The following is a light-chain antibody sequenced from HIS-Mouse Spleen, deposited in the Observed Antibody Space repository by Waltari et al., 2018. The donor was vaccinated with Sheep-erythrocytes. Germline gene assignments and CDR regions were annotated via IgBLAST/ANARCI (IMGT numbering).Light chain of an antibody. CDR1: SSDVGGYNY. J-gene: IGLJ1*01. CDR2: DVS. CDR3: CSYAGSYNHV. Sequence: QSALTQPRSVSGSPGQSVTISCTGTSSDVGGYNYVSWYQQHPGKAPKLMIYDVSKRPCGVPDRFSGSKSGNTASLTISGLQAEDEADYYCCSYAGSYNHVFGTGTKVTVL. V-gene: IGLV2-11*01.